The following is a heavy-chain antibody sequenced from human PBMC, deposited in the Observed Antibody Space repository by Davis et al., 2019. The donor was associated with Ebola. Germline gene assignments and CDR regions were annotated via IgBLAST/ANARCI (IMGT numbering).Heavy chain of an antibody. V-gene: IGHV1-18*04. CDR2: ISAYNGNT. Sequence: AASVKVSCKASGYTFTNYGISWVRQAPGQGLEWMGWISAYNGNTNYPQKLQGRVAMTTDTSTSTAYMELRSLRSDDTAGYYCARVQGYCTSTRCYTLGGCDYWGQGTLVTVSS. J-gene: IGHJ4*02. D-gene: IGHD2-2*02. CDR3: ARVQGYCTSTRCYTLGGCDY. CDR1: GYTFTNYG.